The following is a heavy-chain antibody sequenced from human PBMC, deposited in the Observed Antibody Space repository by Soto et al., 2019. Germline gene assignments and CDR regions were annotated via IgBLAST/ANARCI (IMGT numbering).Heavy chain of an antibody. V-gene: IGHV1-8*01. D-gene: IGHD6-19*01. CDR2: MNPNSGNT. J-gene: IGHJ4*02. CDR1: VYTFTSYD. CDR3: ARGPFISIAVAGTHPYY. Sequence: ASVKVSCKASVYTFTSYDINWVRQATGQGLEWMGWMNPNSGNTGYAQKFQGRVTMTRNTSISTAYMELSSLRSEDTAVYYCARGPFISIAVAGTHPYYWGQGTLVTVSS.